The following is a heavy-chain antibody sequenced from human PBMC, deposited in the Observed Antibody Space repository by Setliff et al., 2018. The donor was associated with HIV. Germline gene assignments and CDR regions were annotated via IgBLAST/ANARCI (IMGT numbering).Heavy chain of an antibody. CDR3: ASDMRHLAPLGYYFDY. D-gene: IGHD3-10*01. CDR2: IYYSEST. V-gene: IGHV4-39*07. CDR1: GGSISSSSYY. Sequence: PSETLSLTCTVSGGSISSSSYYWGWIRQPPGKGLVWIGSIYYSESTSYNPSLKSRVTISVATSKNQFSLKLGSVTAADTAVYYCASDMRHLAPLGYYFDYWGQGTLVTVSS. J-gene: IGHJ4*02.